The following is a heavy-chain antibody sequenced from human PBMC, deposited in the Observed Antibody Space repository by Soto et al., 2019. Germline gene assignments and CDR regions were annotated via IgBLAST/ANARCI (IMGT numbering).Heavy chain of an antibody. J-gene: IGHJ5*02. CDR3: ARHGLITILGEGFDP. D-gene: IGHD3-3*01. CDR1: GGSISSSSYY. V-gene: IGHV4-39*01. Sequence: PSETLSLTCAVSGGSISSSSYYWGWIRQPPGKGLEWIGSIYYSGSTYYTPSLKGRVTISVGTSKNPCSMKLSSVTAADTAVYYCARHGLITILGEGFDPWGQGTLVTVSS. CDR2: IYYSGST.